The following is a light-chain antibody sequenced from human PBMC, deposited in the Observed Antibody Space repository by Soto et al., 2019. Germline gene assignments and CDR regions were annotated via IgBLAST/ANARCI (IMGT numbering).Light chain of an antibody. J-gene: IGLJ1*01. V-gene: IGLV2-14*03. Sequence: QSALTQPASVSGSPGQSIAISCTGTSSDVDAYNFVSWYQHHPGKAPKLMIFDVSNRPSGVSNRFSGSKSGNTASLTISGLQSEDEADYYCTSYTTSSTYVFGTG. CDR3: TSYTTSSTYV. CDR2: DVS. CDR1: SSDVDAYNF.